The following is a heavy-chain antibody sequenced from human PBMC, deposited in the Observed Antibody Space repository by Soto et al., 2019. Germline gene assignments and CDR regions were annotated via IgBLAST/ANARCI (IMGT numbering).Heavy chain of an antibody. CDR1: GFTFSSYG. CDR3: ASLNVDTALDY. Sequence: QVQLVESGGGVVQPGRSLRLSCAASGFTFSSYGMHWVRQAPGKGLEWVAVIWYDGSNKFYADSVKGRFTISRDNSKNTLYLQMNSLRAEDTAVYYCASLNVDTALDYWGQGTLVTVSS. V-gene: IGHV3-33*01. CDR2: IWYDGSNK. J-gene: IGHJ4*02. D-gene: IGHD5-18*01.